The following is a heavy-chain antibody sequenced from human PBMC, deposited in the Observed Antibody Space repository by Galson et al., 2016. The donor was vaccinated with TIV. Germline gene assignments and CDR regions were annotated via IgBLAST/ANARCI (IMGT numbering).Heavy chain of an antibody. CDR1: GYSFTNYW. Sequence: QSGAEVKKPGESLGISCKTSGYSFTNYWITWVRQMPGKGLEWMGRIDSRDSYTNYSPTFAGNVTISTDKSISTAYLQWTSLKASDSAIYYCARSASAGSGWVDPGGQGTLVTVSS. CDR2: IDSRDSYT. D-gene: IGHD3-10*01. V-gene: IGHV5-10-1*01. CDR3: ARSASAGSGWVDP. J-gene: IGHJ5*02.